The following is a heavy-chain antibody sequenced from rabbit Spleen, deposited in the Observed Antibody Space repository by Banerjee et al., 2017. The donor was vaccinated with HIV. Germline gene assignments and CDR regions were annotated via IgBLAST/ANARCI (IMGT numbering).Heavy chain of an antibody. Sequence: QEQLKESGGGLVQPGGSLTLTCKGSGFDLSSYYYMCWVRQAPGKGLEWIACISAGSSGYTYYASWAKGRFTISKTSSTTVTLQLTSLTAADTATYFCARDTGTSFSTYGMDLWGPGTLVTVS. D-gene: IGHD8-1*01. CDR1: GFDLSSYYY. J-gene: IGHJ6*01. CDR3: ARDTGTSFSTYGMDL. CDR2: ISAGSSGYT. V-gene: IGHV1S45*01.